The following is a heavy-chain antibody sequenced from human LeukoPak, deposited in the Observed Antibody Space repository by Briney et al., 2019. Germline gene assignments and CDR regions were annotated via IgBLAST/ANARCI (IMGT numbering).Heavy chain of an antibody. D-gene: IGHD2-2*01. V-gene: IGHV3-20*01. CDR3: ARHRCSSTTCSFDS. CDR1: GFTFNNYA. CDR2: ISWKGDTT. Sequence: GSLRLSCAASGFTFNNYAMTWVRQTPGKGPEWVSLISWKGDTTAYAESVRGRFTISRDNAKNSLYLHMNSLRPEDTAFYHCARHRCSSTTCSFDSWGQGSLVTVSS. J-gene: IGHJ4*02.